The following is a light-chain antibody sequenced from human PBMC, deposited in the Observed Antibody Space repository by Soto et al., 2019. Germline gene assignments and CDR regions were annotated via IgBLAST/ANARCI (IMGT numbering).Light chain of an antibody. Sequence: QSVLTQPPSVSAAPGQKVTISCSGSSSNIGNNYVSWYQQFPGTAPNLLIYDNDVRPSGIPDRFSGSKSGTSATLGITGLQTGDEADYYCGTWDSSLSVVLFGGGTKVTVL. CDR2: DND. V-gene: IGLV1-51*01. CDR3: GTWDSSLSVVL. J-gene: IGLJ2*01. CDR1: SSNIGNNY.